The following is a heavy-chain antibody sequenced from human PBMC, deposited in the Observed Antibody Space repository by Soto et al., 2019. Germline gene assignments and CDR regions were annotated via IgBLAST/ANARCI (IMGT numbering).Heavy chain of an antibody. D-gene: IGHD3-9*01. J-gene: IGHJ6*02. V-gene: IGHV4-39*01. CDR2: IYYSGST. Sequence: SETLSLTCTVSGGSISSSSYYWGWIRQPPGKGLEWIGSIYYSGSTYYNPSLKSRVTISVDTSKNQFSLKLSSVTAADTAVYYCARFRSYDILTGHYYYYGMDVWGQGTTVTVSS. CDR1: GGSISSSSYY. CDR3: ARFRSYDILTGHYYYYGMDV.